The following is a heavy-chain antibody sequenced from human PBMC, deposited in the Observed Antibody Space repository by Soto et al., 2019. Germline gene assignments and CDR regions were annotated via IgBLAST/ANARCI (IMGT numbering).Heavy chain of an antibody. CDR2: IYYSGST. D-gene: IGHD6-19*01. CDR1: GGSISSGDYY. J-gene: IGHJ6*02. V-gene: IGHV4-30-4*01. Sequence: KTSETPSLTCTVSGGSISSGDYYWSWIRQPPGKGLEWIGYIYYSGSTYYNPSLKSRVTISVDTSKNQFSLKLSSVTAADTAVYYCARTAEPSSGWYYYYYYYGMDVWGQGTTVTVSS. CDR3: ARTAEPSSGWYYYYYYYGMDV.